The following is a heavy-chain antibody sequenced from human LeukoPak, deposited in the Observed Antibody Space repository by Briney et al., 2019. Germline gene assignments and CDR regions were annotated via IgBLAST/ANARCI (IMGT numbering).Heavy chain of an antibody. CDR1: GDSISSGYFY. CDR3: ARKTAVHGGIEF. CDR2: IYPVSGSS. V-gene: IGHV4-61*02. D-gene: IGHD3-10*01. J-gene: IGHJ4*02. Sequence: SQTLSLTCSVSGDSISSGYFYWNWIRQPAGKGLEWIGRIYPVSGSSSYNPSLQSRATILEDRSRNQFSLKLSAVTASDTALYYCARKTAVHGGIEFWGQGIQVTVSS.